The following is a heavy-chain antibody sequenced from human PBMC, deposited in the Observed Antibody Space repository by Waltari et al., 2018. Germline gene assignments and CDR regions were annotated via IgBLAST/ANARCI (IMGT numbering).Heavy chain of an antibody. CDR1: GGSISSSSYY. V-gene: IGHV4-39*07. Sequence: GLVKPSETLSLTCTVSGGSISSSSYYWGWIRQPPGKGLEWIGSIYYSGSTYYNPSLKSRVTISVDTSKNQFSLKLSSVTAADTAVYYCASDPGYSSSWYGGYWGQGTLVTVSS. CDR3: ASDPGYSSSWYGGY. D-gene: IGHD6-13*01. J-gene: IGHJ4*02. CDR2: IYYSGST.